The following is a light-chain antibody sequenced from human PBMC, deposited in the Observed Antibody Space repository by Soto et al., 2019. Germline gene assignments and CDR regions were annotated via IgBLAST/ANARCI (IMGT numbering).Light chain of an antibody. J-gene: IGKJ1*01. CDR2: WAS. CDR3: HQYYDPPQT. CDR1: QSVLYSLNNKHF. Sequence: DIVMTQSPDSLSVSLGERATINCKSSQSVLYSLNNKHFLAWYQQKPGQPPKLLIYWASTRASGVPDRFSGSGSGTDFTLTISSLQAEDVAVYYCHQYYDPPQTFGQGTKVEIK. V-gene: IGKV4-1*01.